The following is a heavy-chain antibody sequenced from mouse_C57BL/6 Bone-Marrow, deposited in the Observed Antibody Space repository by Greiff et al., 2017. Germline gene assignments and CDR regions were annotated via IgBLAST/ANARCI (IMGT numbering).Heavy chain of an antibody. CDR3: ARLRCYGSSYAGY. V-gene: IGHV1-81*01. J-gene: IGHJ2*01. Sequence: QVQLKESGAELARPGASVKLSCKASGYTFTSYGISWVKQRTGQGLEWIGEIYPRSGNTYYNEKFKGKATLTADKSSSTAYMELRSLTSEDSAVYFYARLRCYGSSYAGYWGQGTTLTVSS. D-gene: IGHD1-1*01. CDR2: IYPRSGNT. CDR1: GYTFTSYG.